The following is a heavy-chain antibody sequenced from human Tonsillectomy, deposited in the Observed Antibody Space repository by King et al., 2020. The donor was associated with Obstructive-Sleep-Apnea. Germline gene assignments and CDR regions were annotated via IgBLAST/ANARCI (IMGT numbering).Heavy chain of an antibody. Sequence: QLVQSGAEVKKPGASVKVSCKASGYTFTGYYMHWVRQAPGQGLEWMGWINPNSGGTNYAQKFQGWVTMTRDTSISTAYMELSRLRSDDTAVYYCARGGYCSSTSCYSYYYGMDVWGQGTTVTVAS. V-gene: IGHV1-2*04. CDR1: GYTFTGYY. CDR2: INPNSGGT. CDR3: ARGGYCSSTSCYSYYYGMDV. D-gene: IGHD2-2*03. J-gene: IGHJ6*02.